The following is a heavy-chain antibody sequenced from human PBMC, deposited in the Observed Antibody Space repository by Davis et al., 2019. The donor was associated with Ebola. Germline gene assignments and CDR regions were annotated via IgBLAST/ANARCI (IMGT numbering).Heavy chain of an antibody. CDR3: AASTRIWFDP. V-gene: IGHV3-30*03. CDR2: ISYDGSNK. D-gene: IGHD2-2*01. J-gene: IGHJ5*02. Sequence: GESLKISCAASGFTFSSYGMHWVRQAPGKGLEWVAVISYDGSNKYYADSVKGRFTISRDNSKNTLYLQMNSLRAEDTAVYYCAASTRIWFDPWGQGTLVTVSS. CDR1: GFTFSSYG.